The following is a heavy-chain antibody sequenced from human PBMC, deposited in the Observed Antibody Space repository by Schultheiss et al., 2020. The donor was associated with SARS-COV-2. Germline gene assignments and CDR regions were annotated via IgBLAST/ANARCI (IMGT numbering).Heavy chain of an antibody. CDR1: GGSISSYY. V-gene: IGHV4-34*01. CDR2: INHSGST. CDR3: ARVPNWYFDL. Sequence: SETLSLTCTVSGGSISSYYWSWIRQPPGKGLEWIGEINHSGSTNYNPSLKSRVTISVDTSKNQFSLKLSSVTAADTAVYYCARVPNWYFDLWGRGTLVTVSS. J-gene: IGHJ2*01.